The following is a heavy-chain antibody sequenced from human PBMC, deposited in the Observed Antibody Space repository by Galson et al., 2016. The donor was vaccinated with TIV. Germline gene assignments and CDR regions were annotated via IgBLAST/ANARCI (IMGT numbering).Heavy chain of an antibody. V-gene: IGHV3-30*18. Sequence: SLRLSCAASGFTFDAYDMNWVRQALGKGLEWVAVISYDGSDQYYAGSVKGRFTISRDNSKNTLYLQKNSLRSDDTAMYYCAKDPRLYGDYFLHYFDYWGQGTLVTVSS. CDR3: AKDPRLYGDYFLHYFDY. D-gene: IGHD4-17*01. CDR1: GFTFDAYD. CDR2: ISYDGSDQ. J-gene: IGHJ4*02.